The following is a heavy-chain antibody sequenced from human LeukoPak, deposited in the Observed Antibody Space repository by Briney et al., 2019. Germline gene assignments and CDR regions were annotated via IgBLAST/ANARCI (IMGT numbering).Heavy chain of an antibody. CDR2: ISAYNGNT. D-gene: IGHD3-22*01. CDR1: GYTFTSYG. Sequence: GASVKVSCKASGYTFTSYGISWVRQAPGQGLEWMGWISAYNGNTNYAQKLQGRVTMTTDTSTSTAYMELRSLRSDDTAVYYCATHPWRGLSSGLDQLTNWGQGTLVTVSS. CDR3: ATHPWRGLSSGLDQLTN. V-gene: IGHV1-18*01. J-gene: IGHJ4*02.